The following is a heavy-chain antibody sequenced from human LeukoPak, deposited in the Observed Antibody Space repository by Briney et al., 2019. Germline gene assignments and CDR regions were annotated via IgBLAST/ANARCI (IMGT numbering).Heavy chain of an antibody. J-gene: IGHJ6*02. Sequence: SETLSLTCAVSGGSISSGHYWAWIRLLPGKGLEWIGYTYGSANYNPSLKNRSISVDTSKNQFSLKLSSVTAADTAVYYCARGPGDFKYYYYYYGMDVWGQGTTVTVSS. CDR2: YTYGSA. V-gene: IGHV4-31*11. D-gene: IGHD2-21*01. CDR3: ARGPGDFKYYYYYYGMDV. CDR1: GGSISSGHY.